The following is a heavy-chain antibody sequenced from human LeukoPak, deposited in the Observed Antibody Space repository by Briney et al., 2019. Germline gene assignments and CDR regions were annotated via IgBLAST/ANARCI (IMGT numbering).Heavy chain of an antibody. V-gene: IGHV3-21*01. CDR2: ISDISTYI. CDR3: ATDRYYYDSSGYYAFDY. CDR1: GFTFSSYS. J-gene: IGHJ4*02. D-gene: IGHD3-22*01. Sequence: GGSLRLSCVASGFTFSSYSLNWVRQAPGKGPEWVSSISDISTYIYGADSVKGRFTISRDNAKNSLYLQMNSLRAEDTAVYYCATDRYYYDSSGYYAFDYWGQGTLVTVSS.